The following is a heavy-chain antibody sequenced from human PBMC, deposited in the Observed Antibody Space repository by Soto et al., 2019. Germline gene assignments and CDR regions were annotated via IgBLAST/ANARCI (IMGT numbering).Heavy chain of an antibody. CDR1: GFTFSSYP. CDR2: ISAGGDST. J-gene: IGHJ4*02. V-gene: IGHV3-23*01. Sequence: EVQLLESGGGWVQPGGSLRLSCATSGFTFSSYPMNWVRQAPGKGLEWVSGISAGGDSTYYADSVKGRFTIFRDNSKNSVYLQMNSLRAEDTAVYYCARRVWGQGTLVTASS. CDR3: ARRV.